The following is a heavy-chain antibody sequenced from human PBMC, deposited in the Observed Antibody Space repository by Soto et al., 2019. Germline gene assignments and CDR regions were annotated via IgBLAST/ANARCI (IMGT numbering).Heavy chain of an antibody. CDR2: IWYDGSNK. J-gene: IGHJ4*02. D-gene: IGHD5-12*01. V-gene: IGHV3-33*01. CDR3: ARDREMATIVFDY. Sequence: GGSLRLSCAASGFTFSSYGMHWVRQAPGKGLEWVAVIWYDGSNKYYADSVKGRFTISRDNSKNTLYLQMNSLRAEDTAVYYCARDREMATIVFDYWGQGNLVTVSS. CDR1: GFTFSSYG.